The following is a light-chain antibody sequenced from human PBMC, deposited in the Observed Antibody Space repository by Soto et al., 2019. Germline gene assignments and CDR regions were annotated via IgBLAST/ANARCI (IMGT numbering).Light chain of an antibody. V-gene: IGKV3-15*01. J-gene: IGKJ4*01. CDR1: QSVNSN. Sequence: EIAMTQSPATLSVSPGERATLSCRASQSVNSNLAWYQQKPGQAPRLLIYGASTRAACIPATFSGSGSGTEFTVPISSLQSEDFAVYYCQHYNNWPLTFGGGTNVEIK. CDR2: GAS. CDR3: QHYNNWPLT.